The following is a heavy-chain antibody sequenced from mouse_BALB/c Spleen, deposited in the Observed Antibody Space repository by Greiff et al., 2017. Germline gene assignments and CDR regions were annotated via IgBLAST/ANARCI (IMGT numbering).Heavy chain of an antibody. CDR1: GFNIKDTY. D-gene: IGHD1-1*01. Sequence: EVQLQQSGAELVKPGASVKLSCTASGFNIKDTYMHWVKQRPEQGLEWIGRIDPANGNTKYDPKFQGKATITADTSSNTAYLQLSSLTSEDTAVYYCASITTVPGYFDYWGQGTTLTVSS. J-gene: IGHJ2*01. V-gene: IGHV14-3*02. CDR2: IDPANGNT. CDR3: ASITTVPGYFDY.